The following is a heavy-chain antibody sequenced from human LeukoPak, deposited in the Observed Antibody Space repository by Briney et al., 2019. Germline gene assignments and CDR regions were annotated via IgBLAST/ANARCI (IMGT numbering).Heavy chain of an antibody. D-gene: IGHD3-16*01. Sequence: GGSLRLSCAASGFTFSSYDMSWVRQAPRKGLEWVSAISGSCANTYDADSVKGRFTISRDNSKTTLYLQMNRLRAEDTALYYCAKDSNGGVWGSYRSYDYWGQGTLVTVSS. CDR1: GFTFSSYD. CDR2: ISGSCANT. J-gene: IGHJ4*02. CDR3: AKDSNGGVWGSYRSYDY. V-gene: IGHV3-23*01.